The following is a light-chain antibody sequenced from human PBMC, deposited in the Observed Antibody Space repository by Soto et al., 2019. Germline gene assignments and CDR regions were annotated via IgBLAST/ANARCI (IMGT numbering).Light chain of an antibody. CDR2: GAS. V-gene: IGKV3-15*01. CDR3: QQYNNWPGYT. CDR1: QSVSSN. J-gene: IGKJ2*01. Sequence: EIVMTQSPATLSVSPGERATLSCRASQSVSSNLAWYQQKPGQAPRLLIYGASTRATGIPARFSGSGSGTEFTLTISSLRSEDFAVYYCQQYNNWPGYTFGQGTKVEIK.